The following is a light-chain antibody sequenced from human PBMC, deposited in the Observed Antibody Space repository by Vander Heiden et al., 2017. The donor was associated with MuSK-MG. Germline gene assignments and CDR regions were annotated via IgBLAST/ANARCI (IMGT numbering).Light chain of an antibody. V-gene: IGKV3-20*01. J-gene: IGKJ1*01. CDR1: QSVSSSY. CDR3: QQYGSSPPT. CDR2: GAS. Sequence: EIVLTQSPGTLSLSPGERATVSCRASQSVSSSYLAWHQQKPGQAPRLLIRGASSRATGIPDRFSGSGSGTDFTLTISRLAPEDFAVYYCQQYGSSPPTFGQGTKVEIK.